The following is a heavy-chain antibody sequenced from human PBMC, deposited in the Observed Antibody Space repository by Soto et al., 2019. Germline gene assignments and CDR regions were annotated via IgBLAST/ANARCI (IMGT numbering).Heavy chain of an antibody. D-gene: IGHD6-6*01. CDR3: AKGVRSSSSRDIFDY. V-gene: IGHV3-23*01. Sequence: GGSLRLSCAASGFTFSSYAMSWVRQAPGKGLEWVSAISGSGGSTYYADSGKGRFTISRDNSKNKLYLQMNSLRAEDTSVYYCAKGVRSSSSRDIFDYWGQGTLVTVSS. CDR1: GFTFSSYA. J-gene: IGHJ4*02. CDR2: ISGSGGST.